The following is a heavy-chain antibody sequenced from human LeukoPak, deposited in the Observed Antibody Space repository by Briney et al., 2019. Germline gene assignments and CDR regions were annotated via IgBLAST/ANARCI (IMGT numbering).Heavy chain of an antibody. CDR2: ISYDGSNK. CDR1: GFTFSSYA. Sequence: HPGRSLRLSCAASGFTFSSYAMHWVRQAPGKGLEWGAVISYDGSNKYYADSVKGRFTISRDNSKNTLYLQMNSLRAEDTAVYYCARDLEIWGIQQCFDYWGQGTLVTVSS. CDR3: ARDLEIWGIQQCFDY. D-gene: IGHD5-18*01. V-gene: IGHV3-30*04. J-gene: IGHJ4*02.